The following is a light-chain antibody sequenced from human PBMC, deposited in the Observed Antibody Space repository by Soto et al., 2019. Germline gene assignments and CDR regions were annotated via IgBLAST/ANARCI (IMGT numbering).Light chain of an antibody. CDR3: QHYNSYSEA. V-gene: IGKV3-11*02. CDR1: QDVSIF. Sequence: EILLAQSPATLSLSPGERATLSCKASQDVSIFLAWYQQKPGQAPRLLIHDASNRATGVPARFSGSGSGRDFTLTITSLEPEDFATYYCQHYNSYSEAFGQGTKVELK. J-gene: IGKJ1*01. CDR2: DAS.